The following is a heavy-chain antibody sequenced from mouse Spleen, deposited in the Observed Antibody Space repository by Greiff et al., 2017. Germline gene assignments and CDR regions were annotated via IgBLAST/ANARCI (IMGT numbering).Heavy chain of an antibody. Sequence: EVQRVESGGGLVQPGGSLKLSCATSGFTFSDYYLYWVRQTPEKRLEWVAYISNGGGSTYYPDTVKGRFTISRDNAKNTLYLQMSRLKSEDTAMYYCARDDFAYWGQGTLVTVSA. CDR2: ISNGGGST. CDR1: GFTFSDYY. V-gene: IGHV5-12*02. D-gene: IGHD2-3*01. CDR3: ARDDFAY. J-gene: IGHJ3*01.